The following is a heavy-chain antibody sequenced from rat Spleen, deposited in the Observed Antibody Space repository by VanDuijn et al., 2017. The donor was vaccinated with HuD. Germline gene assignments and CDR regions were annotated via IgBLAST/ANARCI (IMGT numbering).Heavy chain of an antibody. V-gene: IGHV5S10*01. CDR2: IIYDGTKT. J-gene: IGHJ3*01. CDR3: TTVIQGHGFAY. Sequence: EVQLVESGGGLVQPGGSLKLSCAASGFTFSDYNMAWVRQAPKKGLEWVATIIYDGTKTHYRDSVKGRFTLSRDNTRNTLYLQMDSLKSEDTATYYCTTVIQGHGFAYWGQGTLVTVSS. D-gene: IGHD1-1*01. CDR1: GFTFSDYN.